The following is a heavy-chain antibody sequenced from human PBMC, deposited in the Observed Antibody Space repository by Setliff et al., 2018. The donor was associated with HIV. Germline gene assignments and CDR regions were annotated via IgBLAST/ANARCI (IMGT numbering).Heavy chain of an antibody. CDR2: MNPNSGNT. D-gene: IGHD6-19*01. CDR1: GYIFTDYY. J-gene: IGHJ4*02. V-gene: IGHV1-8*02. Sequence: GASVKVSCKASGYIFTDYYIHWVRQATGQGLEWMGWMNPNSGNTGYAQKFQGRVTMTRNTSISTAYMELRDLRSEDTAVYYCARDPRYSSVWFRNGGVDYWGQGTLVTVSS. CDR3: ARDPRYSSVWFRNGGVDY.